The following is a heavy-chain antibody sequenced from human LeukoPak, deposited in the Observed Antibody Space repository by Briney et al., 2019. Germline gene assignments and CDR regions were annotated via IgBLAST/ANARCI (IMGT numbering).Heavy chain of an antibody. CDR1: AFIFSSYG. J-gene: IGHJ3*02. CDR3: AREAEAFDI. V-gene: IGHV3-30*02. CDR2: IRFDGSDE. Sequence: GGSLRLSCAASAFIFSSYGMHWVRQAPGKGLEWVAFIRFDGSDEYYADSMKGRFTISRDNSKNTLYLQMNSLRTEDTAVYFCAREAEAFDIWGQGTMVTVSS.